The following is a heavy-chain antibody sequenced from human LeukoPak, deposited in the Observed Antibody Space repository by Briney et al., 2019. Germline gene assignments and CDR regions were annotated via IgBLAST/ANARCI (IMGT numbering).Heavy chain of an antibody. CDR3: AISSHPARYYFDY. CDR1: GGSISSYY. Sequence: SETLSLTCTVSGGSISSYYWSWLRQPPGKGLEWIGYIYYSGSTNYHPSLKSRVTISVDTSKNQFSLKLSSVTAADTAVYYCAISSHPARYYFDYWGQGTLVTVSS. CDR2: IYYSGST. D-gene: IGHD6-6*01. V-gene: IGHV4-59*01. J-gene: IGHJ4*02.